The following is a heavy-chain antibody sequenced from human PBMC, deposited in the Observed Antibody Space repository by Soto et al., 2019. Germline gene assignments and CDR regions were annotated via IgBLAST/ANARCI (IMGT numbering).Heavy chain of an antibody. D-gene: IGHD3-22*01. CDR1: GFTVSSHA. CDR3: AKTQYYYDSGYFDY. Sequence: GGSLRLSCVTSGFTVSSHAMSWVRQAPGRGLEWVSGISASGVSTYYADSVKGRFTIARDNSKNTLYLQMNSLRAEDTAVYYCAKTQYYYDSGYFDYWGQGTLVTVSS. CDR2: ISASGVST. V-gene: IGHV3-23*01. J-gene: IGHJ4*02.